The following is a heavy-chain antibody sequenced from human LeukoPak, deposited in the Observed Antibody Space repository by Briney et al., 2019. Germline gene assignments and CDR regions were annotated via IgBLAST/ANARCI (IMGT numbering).Heavy chain of an antibody. D-gene: IGHD3-22*01. CDR3: AGGDSSGYYYDLRGYYYYYMDI. Sequence: SETLSLTCTDPGGSISSDHWSWIRQPPGTGLEWIGYIYYSGSTNYNPSVKSRVTISDDTSNNQFSLNLSSVSAADTAVYYCAGGDSSGYYYDLRGYYYYYMDIWGKGNTVTVSS. CDR2: IYYSGST. J-gene: IGHJ6*03. V-gene: IGHV4-59*01. CDR1: GGSISSDH.